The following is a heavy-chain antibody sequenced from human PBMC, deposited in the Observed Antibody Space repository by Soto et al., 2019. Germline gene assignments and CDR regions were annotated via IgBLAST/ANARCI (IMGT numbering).Heavy chain of an antibody. J-gene: IGHJ4*02. Sequence: SETLSLTCAVYGGSFSGYYWSWIRQPPGKGLEWIGEINHSGSTNYNPSLKSRVTISVDTSKNQFSLKLSSVTAADTAVYYCARVLRGYSYGVDYWGEGTPVTISS. CDR3: ARVLRGYSYGVDY. CDR1: GGSFSGYY. D-gene: IGHD5-18*01. CDR2: INHSGST. V-gene: IGHV4-34*01.